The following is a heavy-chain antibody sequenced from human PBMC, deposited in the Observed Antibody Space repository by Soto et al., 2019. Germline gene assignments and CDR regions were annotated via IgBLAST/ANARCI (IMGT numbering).Heavy chain of an antibody. Sequence: SETLSLTCAVYGGSFSGYYWSWIRQPPGKGLEWIGEINHSGSTNYNPSLKSRVTISVDTSKNQFSLKLSSVTAADTAVYYCASGSSSGDYWGQGTLVTVSS. D-gene: IGHD6-6*01. CDR3: ASGSSSGDY. V-gene: IGHV4-34*01. CDR1: GGSFSGYY. CDR2: INHSGST. J-gene: IGHJ4*02.